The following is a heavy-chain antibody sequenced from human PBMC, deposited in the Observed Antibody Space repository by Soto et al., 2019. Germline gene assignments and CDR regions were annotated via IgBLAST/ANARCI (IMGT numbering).Heavy chain of an antibody. CDR3: ARRGEGANNYYYYYMDV. Sequence: SETLSLTCTVSGGSISSYYWSWIRQLPGKGLEWIGYIYHSGSTNYNPSLKSRVTISVDTSKNQFSLKLSSVTAADTAVYYCARRGEGANNYYYYYMDVWGKGTTVTVSS. CDR1: GGSISSYY. V-gene: IGHV4-59*08. D-gene: IGHD3-16*01. CDR2: IYHSGST. J-gene: IGHJ6*03.